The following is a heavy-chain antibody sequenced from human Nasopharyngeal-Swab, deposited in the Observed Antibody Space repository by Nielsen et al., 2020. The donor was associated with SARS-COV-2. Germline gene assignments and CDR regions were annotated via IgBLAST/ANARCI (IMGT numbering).Heavy chain of an antibody. CDR1: GFTFSNYR. CDR3: ARGRGSSTSMIGY. D-gene: IGHD2/OR15-2a*01. Sequence: GGSLRFSCAASGFTFSNYRMHWVRQAPGKGLVWVSRINGGGSSLNYADFVKGRFTISTDNAKSTLYLEMNSLRAEDTAVYYCARGRGSSTSMIGYWGQGTLVTVSS. V-gene: IGHV3-74*01. J-gene: IGHJ4*02. CDR2: INGGGSSL.